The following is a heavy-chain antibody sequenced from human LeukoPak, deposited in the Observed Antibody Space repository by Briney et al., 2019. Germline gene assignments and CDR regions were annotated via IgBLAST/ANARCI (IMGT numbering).Heavy chain of an antibody. V-gene: IGHV1-69*06. CDR2: IIPIFGTA. CDR1: GGTFSSYA. CDR3: ARTHHTAMVIEHSYYYYYMDV. Sequence: SVKVSCKASGGTFSSYAISWVRQAPGQGLEWMGGIIPIFGTANYAQKFRGRVTITADKSTSTAYMELSSLRSEDTAVYYCARTHHTAMVIEHSYYYYYMDVWGKGTTVTVSS. J-gene: IGHJ6*03. D-gene: IGHD5-18*01.